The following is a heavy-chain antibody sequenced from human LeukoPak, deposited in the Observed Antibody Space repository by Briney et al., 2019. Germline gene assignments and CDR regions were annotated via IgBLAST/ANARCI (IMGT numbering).Heavy chain of an antibody. V-gene: IGHV3-53*01. J-gene: IGHJ3*02. CDR3: ARAPAVWDAFDI. CDR1: GFTVSSNY. CDR2: IYNGGST. Sequence: PGGSLRLSCAASGFTVSSNYMSWVRQAPGKGLEWVSVIYNGGSTYYADSVKGRFTISRDNSKNTLYLQMNSLRAEDTAVYYCARAPAVWDAFDIWGQGTMVTVSS. D-gene: IGHD2-2*01.